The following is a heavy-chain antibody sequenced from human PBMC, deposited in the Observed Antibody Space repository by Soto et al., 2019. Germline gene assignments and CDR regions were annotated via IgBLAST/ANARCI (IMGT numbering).Heavy chain of an antibody. J-gene: IGHJ6*02. CDR1: GGSISSGGYY. CDR3: ARAIWGAAAGTFYYGMDV. Sequence: SETLSLTCTLSGGSISSGGYYWSWIRQHPGKGLEWIGYIYYSGSTYYNPSLKSRVTISVDTSKNQFSLKLSSVTDADTAVYYWARAIWGAAAGTFYYGMDVWGDGTTVTV. D-gene: IGHD6-13*01. V-gene: IGHV4-31*03. CDR2: IYYSGST.